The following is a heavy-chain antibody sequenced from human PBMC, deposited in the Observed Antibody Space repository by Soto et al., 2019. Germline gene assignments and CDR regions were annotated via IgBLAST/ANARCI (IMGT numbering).Heavy chain of an antibody. CDR2: IYYSGTT. J-gene: IGHJ4*02. D-gene: IGHD6-13*01. CDR1: GGSISSGGYY. CDR3: ARETPTASGMDS. V-gene: IGHV4-31*03. Sequence: QVQLQESGPGLVKSSQTLSLTCTVSGGSISSGGYYWTWIRQHPGQGLEWIGDIYYSGTTYYNPPLKSRATISLDTSKNQFSLKLSSVTAADTAMYYCARETPTASGMDSWGQGTLVTVSS.